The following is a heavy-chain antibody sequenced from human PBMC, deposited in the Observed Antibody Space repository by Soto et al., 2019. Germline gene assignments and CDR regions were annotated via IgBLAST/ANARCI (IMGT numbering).Heavy chain of an antibody. J-gene: IGHJ6*02. D-gene: IGHD2-15*01. V-gene: IGHV1-69*01. CDR3: ARGLRTGNYGMDV. Sequence: QEQLLQSGAEVRKPGSSVKVSCKASGGTFNNYAVSWWRQAPGQGLEWMGGIIPMFETVNYAQRFQGRLTIAADESTSTAYMELTSLTSADTAIYFCARGLRTGNYGMDVWGQGTTVTVSS. CDR1: GGTFNNYA. CDR2: IIPMFETV.